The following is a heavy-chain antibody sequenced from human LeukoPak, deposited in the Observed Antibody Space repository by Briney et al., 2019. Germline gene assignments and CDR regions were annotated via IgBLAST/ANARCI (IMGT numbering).Heavy chain of an antibody. V-gene: IGHV3-53*01. CDR1: GFTVSSNY. J-gene: IGHJ4*02. Sequence: GGSLRLSCAASGFTVSSNYMSWVRQASGKGLEWVSVIYSGGSTYYADSVKGRFTISRDNSKNTLWLQMNSLRAEDTAVYYCARLHYDVLTGPFGYWGQGTLVTVSS. CDR2: IYSGGST. CDR3: ARLHYDVLTGPFGY. D-gene: IGHD3-9*01.